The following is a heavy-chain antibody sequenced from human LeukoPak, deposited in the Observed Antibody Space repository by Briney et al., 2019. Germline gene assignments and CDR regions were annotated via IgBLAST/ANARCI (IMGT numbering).Heavy chain of an antibody. Sequence: GGSLRLXCAASGFTFSSYSMNWVRLAPGKGLEWVSSISSGSSYIYYADSVKGRFTISRDNAKNSLYLQMNSLKAEDTAVYYCAREALVIGNAFDIWGQGTMVTVSS. CDR1: GFTFSSYS. J-gene: IGHJ3*02. D-gene: IGHD1-20*01. CDR3: AREALVIGNAFDI. CDR2: ISSGSSYI. V-gene: IGHV3-21*01.